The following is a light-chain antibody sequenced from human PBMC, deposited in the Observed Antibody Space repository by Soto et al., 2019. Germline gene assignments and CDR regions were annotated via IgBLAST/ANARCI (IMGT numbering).Light chain of an antibody. J-gene: IGLJ1*01. V-gene: IGLV1-47*02. CDR1: SSNIGSNY. CDR2: YNN. CDR3: ATWDDSLSGYV. Sequence: QSVLTQPPSASVTPGQRVTMSCSGRSSNIGSNYVYWYQQLPGTAPKLLIYYNNQRPSGVPDRFSGSKSGTSASLAISGLRSEDEADYYCATWDDSLSGYVFGTGTKVTVL.